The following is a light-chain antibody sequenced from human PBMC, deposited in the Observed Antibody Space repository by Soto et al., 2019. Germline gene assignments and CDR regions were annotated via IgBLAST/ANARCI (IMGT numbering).Light chain of an antibody. CDR2: AES. CDR1: QSISSY. Sequence: DIQMTQSPSSLSASVGDRVTITCRASQSISSYLNWYQQKLGKAPKLLIYAESSLQSGVPSRFSGSGSGTDFTLTISSLQPKDFATYYCQQSYSTQSTFGPGTKVDIK. CDR3: QQSYSTQST. V-gene: IGKV1-39*01. J-gene: IGKJ3*01.